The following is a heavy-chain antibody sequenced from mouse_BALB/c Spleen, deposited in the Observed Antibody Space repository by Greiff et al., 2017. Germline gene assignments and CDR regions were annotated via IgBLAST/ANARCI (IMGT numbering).Heavy chain of an antibody. CDR3: ARDGGSSGSAWFAY. Sequence: QVQLQQSGPGLVAPSQCLSITCTVSGFSLTGYGVNWVRQPPGKGLEWLGMIWGDGSTDYNSAHKARLSISKDNSKSQVFLKMNSLQTDDTARYYYARDGGSSGSAWFAYWGQGTLVTVSA. CDR1: GFSLTGYG. V-gene: IGHV2-6-7*01. J-gene: IGHJ3*01. CDR2: IWGDGST. D-gene: IGHD3-1*01.